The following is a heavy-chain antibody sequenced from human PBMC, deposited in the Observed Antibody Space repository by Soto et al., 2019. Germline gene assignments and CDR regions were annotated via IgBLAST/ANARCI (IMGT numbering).Heavy chain of an antibody. D-gene: IGHD3-10*01. Sequence: QVQLVESGGGVVQPGRSLRLSCATSGFTFSSYAMNWVRQAPGKGLEWVAVISYDGSNKYYADSVKGRFTISRDNSKNTLYLQMNSLRGEDTAVYYCARDRGRRSAEYFQHWGQGTLVPVSS. CDR1: GFTFSSYA. V-gene: IGHV3-30-3*01. CDR3: ARDRGRRSAEYFQH. CDR2: ISYDGSNK. J-gene: IGHJ1*01.